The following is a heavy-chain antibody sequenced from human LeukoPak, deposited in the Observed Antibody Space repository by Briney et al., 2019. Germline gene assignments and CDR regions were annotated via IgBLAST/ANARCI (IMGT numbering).Heavy chain of an antibody. CDR2: IYPGDSDT. Sequence: GESLKISCKASGYSFPHFWIGWVRQMPGKGLEWMGIIYPGDSDTRYSPSFQGQVTISVDKSISTAYLQWTSLKASDTAIYYCARTGQPFDYWGQGTLVTLSS. CDR3: ARTGQPFDY. J-gene: IGHJ4*02. CDR1: GYSFPHFW. V-gene: IGHV5-51*01. D-gene: IGHD3-10*01.